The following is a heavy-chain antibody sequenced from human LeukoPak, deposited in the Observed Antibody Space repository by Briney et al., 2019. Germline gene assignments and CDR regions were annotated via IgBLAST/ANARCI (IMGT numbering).Heavy chain of an antibody. CDR3: ARDKQQLVRFYFDY. V-gene: IGHV3-48*03. J-gene: IGHJ4*02. Sequence: GGSLRLSCAASGFTFSRFWMNWVRQAPGKGLEWVSYISSSGSTIYYADSVKGRFTISRDNAKNSLYLQMNSLRAEDTAVYYCARDKQQLVRFYFDYWGQGTLVTVSS. CDR1: GFTFSRFW. CDR2: ISSSGSTI. D-gene: IGHD6-13*01.